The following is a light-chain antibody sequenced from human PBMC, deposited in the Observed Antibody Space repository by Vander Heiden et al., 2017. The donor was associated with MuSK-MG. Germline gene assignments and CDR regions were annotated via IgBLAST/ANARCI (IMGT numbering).Light chain of an antibody. CDR2: YAS. J-gene: IGKJ4*01. CDR1: QSIGSS. CDR3: LESCTLGPT. V-gene: IGKV6D-21*02. Sequence: EIVLTQAPDFQSVTPQEKVTITSRASQSIGSSLHWYQQKPDQTPKLLIKYASQSSLGVPSRFRASGSGTDFTLTMKSLIAEDTAAYYSLESCTLGPTFGGGTKVGIK.